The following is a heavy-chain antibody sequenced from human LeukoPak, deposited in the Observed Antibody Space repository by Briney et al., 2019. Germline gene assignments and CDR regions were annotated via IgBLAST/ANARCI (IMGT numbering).Heavy chain of an antibody. Sequence: PSETLSLTCTVSGGSISSYYWSWIRQPPGKGLEWIGYIYYSGSTNYNPSLKSRVTISVDTSKSQFSLKLSSVTATDTAVYYCARHRSPVYYDSSGYYTHRGYYFDYWGQGTLVTVSS. V-gene: IGHV4-59*08. CDR2: IYYSGST. D-gene: IGHD3-22*01. J-gene: IGHJ4*02. CDR1: GGSISSYY. CDR3: ARHRSPVYYDSSGYYTHRGYYFDY.